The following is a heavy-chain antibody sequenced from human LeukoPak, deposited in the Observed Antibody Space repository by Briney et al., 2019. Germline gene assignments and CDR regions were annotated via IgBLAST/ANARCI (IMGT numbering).Heavy chain of an antibody. CDR3: TRAYSSSSEANFDY. V-gene: IGHV3-33*01. Sequence: PGGSLRLSCAASGFIFSSYGMHWVRQAPGKGLDWVAVIWYDGSRIYYADSVKGRFTISRDNSKNTLYLQMNSLRAEDTAVYYRTRAYSSSSEANFDYWGQGTLVTVSS. D-gene: IGHD6-6*01. CDR1: GFIFSSYG. CDR2: IWYDGSRI. J-gene: IGHJ4*02.